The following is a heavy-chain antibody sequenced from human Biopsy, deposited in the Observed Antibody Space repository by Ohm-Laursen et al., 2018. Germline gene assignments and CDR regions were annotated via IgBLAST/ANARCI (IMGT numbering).Heavy chain of an antibody. CDR2: NIRILGTG. CDR3: ATKLTGYFHH. V-gene: IGHV1-69*06. D-gene: IGHD3-9*01. CDR1: GGTFSNYG. J-gene: IGHJ1*01. Sequence: SVKVSCKAPGGTFSNYGVNWVRQAPGQGLEWLGGNIRILGTGNYAQKFQDRVTVVADTSTSTATMELRSLRSDDTAVYYCATKLTGYFHHWGQRTLVIVSS.